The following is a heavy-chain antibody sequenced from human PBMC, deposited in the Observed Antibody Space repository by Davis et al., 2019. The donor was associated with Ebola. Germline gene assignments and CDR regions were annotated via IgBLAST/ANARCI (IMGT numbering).Heavy chain of an antibody. Sequence: PGGSLRLSCTVSGVSISRHYWSWIRQPPGKRLAWIGSIYYTGNAYYNSSLASRTTISVDTSKNQFSLKLTSVTAADTAMYYCSERGSSVWGQGTLVTVSS. CDR1: GVSISRHY. V-gene: IGHV4-59*03. D-gene: IGHD3-10*01. CDR2: IYYTGNA. CDR3: SERGSSV. J-gene: IGHJ4*02.